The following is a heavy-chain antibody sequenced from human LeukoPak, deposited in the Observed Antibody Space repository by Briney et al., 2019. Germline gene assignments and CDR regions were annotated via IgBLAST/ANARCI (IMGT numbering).Heavy chain of an antibody. J-gene: IGHJ4*02. CDR1: GFTFSSSG. D-gene: IGHD3-3*01. CDR2: INSDGSST. V-gene: IGHV3-74*01. CDR3: ARDKDDFWSGYHDY. Sequence: GGSLRLSCSASGFTFSSSGMSWVRQAPGKGLVWVSRINSDGSSTSYADSVKGRFTISRDNAKNTLYLQMNSLRAEDTAVYYCARDKDDFWSGYHDYWGQGTLVTVSS.